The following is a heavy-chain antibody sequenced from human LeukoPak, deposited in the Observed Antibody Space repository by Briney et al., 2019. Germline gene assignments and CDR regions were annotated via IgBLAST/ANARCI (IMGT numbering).Heavy chain of an antibody. CDR1: GXNFNDAW. J-gene: IGHJ5*02. V-gene: IGHV3-15*01. CDR3: ATERDYGGKSLVGS. CDR2: FKSKIVGGTV. Sequence: GGSLRLSCAASGXNFNDAWMSWVRQSPGKGLEWVVRFKSKIVGGTVDYAAPVKGRFIISRDDSEDTLYLQMDSLKTEDTAVYYCATERDYGGKSLVGSWGQGALVTVSS. D-gene: IGHD4-23*01.